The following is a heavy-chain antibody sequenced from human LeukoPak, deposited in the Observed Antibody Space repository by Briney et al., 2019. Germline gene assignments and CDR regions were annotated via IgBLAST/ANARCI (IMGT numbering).Heavy chain of an antibody. CDR1: GFTFRSYA. CDR3: AKVKSGSYPNYFDY. D-gene: IGHD1-26*01. V-gene: IGHV3-23*01. Sequence: GGSLRLSCATSGFTFRSYAMIWVRQAPERGLQWVSGISGSGTYYADFAKGRFTISRDNSKNTPYLQMNSLRAEDTAVYYCAKVKSGSYPNYFDYWGQGTLVTVSS. J-gene: IGHJ4*02. CDR2: ISGSGT.